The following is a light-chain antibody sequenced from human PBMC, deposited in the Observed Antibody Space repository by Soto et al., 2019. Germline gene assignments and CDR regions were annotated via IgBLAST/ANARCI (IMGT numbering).Light chain of an antibody. CDR2: EVS. Sequence: QSVLTQPASVCASPGPSITISCTGTSSDFGGYDYVSWYQQHPGKAPKLMIYEVSYRPSGVSNRFSGYKYGNTASLTISGLQAEDEAEYHCSSYTSSSTLVFGTGTEVTGL. V-gene: IGLV2-14*01. CDR1: SSDFGGYDY. J-gene: IGLJ1*01. CDR3: SSYTSSSTLV.